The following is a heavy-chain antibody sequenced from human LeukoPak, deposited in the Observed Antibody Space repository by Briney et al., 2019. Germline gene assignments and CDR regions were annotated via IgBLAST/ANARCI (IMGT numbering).Heavy chain of an antibody. Sequence: PSETLSLTCAVSGGSINSSSYYWGWIRQPPGKGLEWIGSIYYGGSTYYNPSLKSRVTISVDMSKNQFSLKLSSVTAADTAVYYCATSTYYYGSGSYSFDYWGQGTLVTVSS. D-gene: IGHD3-10*01. CDR3: ATSTYYYGSGSYSFDY. CDR2: IYYGGST. CDR1: GGSINSSSYY. V-gene: IGHV4-39*07. J-gene: IGHJ4*02.